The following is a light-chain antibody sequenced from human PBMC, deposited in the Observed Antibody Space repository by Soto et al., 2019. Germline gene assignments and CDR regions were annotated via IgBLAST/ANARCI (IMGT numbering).Light chain of an antibody. V-gene: IGKV1-39*01. CDR3: QQSYTLSPLT. J-gene: IGKJ4*01. Sequence: DIQMTQSPSSLSASVGDRVIITCRTSQSISNYLNWYQHKPGKAPKVLISAASNLQSGVPSRFSCSGSGTVFTLTISSLQPEDFATYFCQQSYTLSPLTFGGGTKVEIK. CDR2: AAS. CDR1: QSISNY.